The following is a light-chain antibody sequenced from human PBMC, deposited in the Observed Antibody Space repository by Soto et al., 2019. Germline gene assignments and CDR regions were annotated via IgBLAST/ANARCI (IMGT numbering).Light chain of an antibody. CDR3: QQSYSTPPT. CDR1: QNISSC. J-gene: IGKJ5*01. CDR2: AAS. Sequence: DIQMTQSPSSLSASVGDRDTNTCQASQNISSCLNWYQQKPGRAPKLLINAASSLQNEVPSGFSGSGSGTDFTLTIGSLQPEDFGAYYCQQSYSTPPTFGQGTRLEIK. V-gene: IGKV1-39*01.